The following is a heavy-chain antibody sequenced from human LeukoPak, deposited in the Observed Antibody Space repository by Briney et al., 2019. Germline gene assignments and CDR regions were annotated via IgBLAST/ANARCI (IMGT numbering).Heavy chain of an antibody. CDR1: GDSITSSSYY. J-gene: IGHJ4*02. CDR2: MYYTGTI. V-gene: IGHV4-39*07. CDR3: ARPIRN. Sequence: PSETLSLTCTVSGDSITSSSYYWDWIRQPPGKGLEWIGTMYYTGTIYYNPSLKSRVTISVDTSKNQFSLSLSSVTAADTAVYYCARPIRNWGQGTLVIVSS.